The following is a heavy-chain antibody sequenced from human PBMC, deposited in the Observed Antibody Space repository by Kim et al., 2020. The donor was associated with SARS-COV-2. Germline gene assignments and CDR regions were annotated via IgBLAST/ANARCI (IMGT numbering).Heavy chain of an antibody. Sequence: ASVKVSCKASGYTFSSYGISWVRQAPGQGLEWRGGIGFYNGNTNYAQKFRGGVTRTTDTSTPTAYMERGSWNSDTRAVYYCAREGIFELFPSAPFASWG. D-gene: IGHD3-3*02. V-gene: IGHV1-18*01. CDR3: AREGIFELFPSAPFAS. CDR1: GYTFSSYG. J-gene: IGHJ5*01. CDR2: IGFYNGNT.